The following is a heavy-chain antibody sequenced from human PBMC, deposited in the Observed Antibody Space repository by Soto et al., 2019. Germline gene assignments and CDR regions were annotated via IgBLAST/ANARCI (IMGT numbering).Heavy chain of an antibody. V-gene: IGHV3-53*01. CDR3: VQTTGWPGFDF. Sequence: EVQLVESGGGLIQPGGSLRLSCAASGFTVSSKYMTWVRQAPEKGLEWVSVIYGGGTTYYADSVKGRFTISRDNSKNTLYLQMNSLRAEDTAVYYCVQTTGWPGFDFWGQGTLVTVSS. CDR1: GFTVSSKY. CDR2: IYGGGTT. J-gene: IGHJ4*02. D-gene: IGHD6-19*01.